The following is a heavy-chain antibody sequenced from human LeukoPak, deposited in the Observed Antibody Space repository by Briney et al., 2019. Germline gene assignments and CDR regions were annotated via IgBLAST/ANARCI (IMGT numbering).Heavy chain of an antibody. CDR3: ARVWSAAARNWFDP. Sequence: ASVKVSCKASGYTFTSYGISWVRQAPGQGLEWMGWISAYNGNTNYAQKLQGRVTMTTDTSTSTAYMELRSLRSDDTAVYYCARVWSAAARNWFDPWGQGTLVTVSS. CDR1: GYTFTSYG. V-gene: IGHV1-18*01. J-gene: IGHJ5*02. D-gene: IGHD6-13*01. CDR2: ISAYNGNT.